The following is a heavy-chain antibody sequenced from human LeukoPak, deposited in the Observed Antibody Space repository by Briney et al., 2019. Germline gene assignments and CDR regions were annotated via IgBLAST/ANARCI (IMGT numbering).Heavy chain of an antibody. CDR3: ARDLRYCSSTSCYV. CDR2: INPNSGCT. D-gene: IGHD2-2*01. V-gene: IGHV1-2*02. Sequence: ASVKVSCKASGYTFTGYYMHWVRHAPGQGLEWMGWINPNSGCTNYAQKFQGRVTITRDTSISTAYMELSRLRSDDTAVYYCARDLRYCSSTSCYVWGQGTLVTVSS. CDR1: GYTFTGYY. J-gene: IGHJ4*02.